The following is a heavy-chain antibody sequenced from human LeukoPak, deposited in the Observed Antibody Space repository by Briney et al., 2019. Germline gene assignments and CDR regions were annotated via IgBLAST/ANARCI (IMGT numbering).Heavy chain of an antibody. CDR3: MRDPTNTSGRYAYFDF. Sequence: AASVKVSCKASGYTFTHHGISWVRQAPGQGLEWLGWISCYNGDTNYGQKFQGRVTMSKDTSTTTVYMELTGLTSDDTAVYYCMRDPTNTSGRYAYFDFWGRGTLVTVSS. J-gene: IGHJ4*02. V-gene: IGHV1-18*01. D-gene: IGHD1-26*01. CDR2: ISCYNGDT. CDR1: GYTFTHHG.